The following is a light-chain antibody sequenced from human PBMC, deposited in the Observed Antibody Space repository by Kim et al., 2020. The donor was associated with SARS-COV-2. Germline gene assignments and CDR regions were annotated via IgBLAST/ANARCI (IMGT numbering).Light chain of an antibody. J-gene: IGKJ2*01. CDR1: QSISSY. Sequence: SASVGDRVTITCRASQSISSYLNWYQQKPGKAPKLLIYAASSLQSGVPSRFSVSGSGTDFTLTISSLQPEDFATYYCQQSYSTPYTFGQGTKLEI. CDR3: QQSYSTPYT. V-gene: IGKV1-39*01. CDR2: AAS.